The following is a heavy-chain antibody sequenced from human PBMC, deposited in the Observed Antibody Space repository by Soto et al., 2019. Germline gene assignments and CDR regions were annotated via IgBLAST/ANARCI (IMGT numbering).Heavy chain of an antibody. D-gene: IGHD2-2*01. CDR3: ARPAANDGMDV. CDR2: INPSGGST. V-gene: IGHV1-46*01. Sequence: ASVKVSRKAIGYSFTSHYMHWVRQAPGQGLEWMGIINPSGGSTSYAQKFQGRVTMTRDTSTSTVYMELSSLRSEDTAVYYCARPAANDGMDVWGQGTTVTVSS. CDR1: GYSFTSHY. J-gene: IGHJ6*02.